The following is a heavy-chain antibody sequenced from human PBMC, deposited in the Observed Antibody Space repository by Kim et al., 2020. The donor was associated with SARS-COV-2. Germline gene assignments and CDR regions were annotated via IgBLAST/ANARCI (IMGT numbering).Heavy chain of an antibody. Sequence: GGSLRLSCAASGFTVNNAYMNWVRQAPGKGLEWVGRIKSKADGETTDYGAPVKGRFTISRDASRNTLYLELNSLKTEDTAIYYGSATTSPGVNNWGQGTLVTVSS. CDR1: GFTVNNAY. CDR2: IKSKADGETT. V-gene: IGHV3-15*01. D-gene: IGHD1-26*01. CDR3: SATTSPGVNN. J-gene: IGHJ4*02.